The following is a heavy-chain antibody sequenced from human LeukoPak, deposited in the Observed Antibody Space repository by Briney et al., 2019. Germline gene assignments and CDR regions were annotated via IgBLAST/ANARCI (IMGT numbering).Heavy chain of an antibody. J-gene: IGHJ2*01. CDR3: ARYCSSTNCYHWYFDL. Sequence: PSETLSLTCTVSGGSISSYYWSWIRQPAGRGLEWIGRIYTSGSTNYNPSLESRVTMSVDTSKNQFSLRLSSVTAADTAVYYCARYCSSTNCYHWYFDLWGRGTLVTVPS. CDR1: GGSISSYY. CDR2: IYTSGST. V-gene: IGHV4-4*07. D-gene: IGHD2-2*01.